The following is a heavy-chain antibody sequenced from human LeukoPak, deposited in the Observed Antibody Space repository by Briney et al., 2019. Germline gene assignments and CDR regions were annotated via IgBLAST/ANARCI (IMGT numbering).Heavy chain of an antibody. Sequence: GGSLRLSCAASGFTFSSYWMHWVRQAPGKGLVWVSRINNDGSSTSYADSVKGRFTISRDNAKNWLYVQMNSLRAEDTAVYYCATGSGLWSPDYWGQGTLVTVSS. CDR2: INNDGSST. CDR1: GFTFSSYW. V-gene: IGHV3-74*01. J-gene: IGHJ4*02. CDR3: ATGSGLWSPDY. D-gene: IGHD5-18*01.